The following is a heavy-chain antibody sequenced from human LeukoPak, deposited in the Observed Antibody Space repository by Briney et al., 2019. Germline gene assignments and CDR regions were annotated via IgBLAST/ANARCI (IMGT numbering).Heavy chain of an antibody. CDR3: AKGGGTGNPPLDY. V-gene: IGHV3-30*02. J-gene: IGHJ4*02. CDR2: IRYDGSNK. CDR1: GFTFSSYG. D-gene: IGHD1-1*01. Sequence: PGGSLRLSCAASGFTFSSYGMHWVRQAPGKGLEWVAFIRYDGSNKYYADSVKGRFTISRDNSKNTLYLQMNSLRAEDTAVYYCAKGGGTGNPPLDYWGQGTLVTVSS.